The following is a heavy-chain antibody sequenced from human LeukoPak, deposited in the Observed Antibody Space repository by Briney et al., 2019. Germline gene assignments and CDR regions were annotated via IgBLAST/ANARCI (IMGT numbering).Heavy chain of an antibody. D-gene: IGHD3-10*01. CDR1: GGSISSSSYY. Sequence: PSETLSLTCTVSGGSISSSSYYWGWIRQPPGKGLEWIGSIYYSGSTYYNPSLKSRVTISVDTSKNQFSLKLSSVTAVDTAVYYCARHPYYYGSGSYGNFDYWGQGTLVTVSS. CDR2: IYYSGST. V-gene: IGHV4-39*01. J-gene: IGHJ4*02. CDR3: ARHPYYYGSGSYGNFDY.